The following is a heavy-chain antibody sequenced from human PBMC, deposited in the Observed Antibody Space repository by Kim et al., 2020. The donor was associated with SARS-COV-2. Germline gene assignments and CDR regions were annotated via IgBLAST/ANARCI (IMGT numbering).Heavy chain of an antibody. CDR1: GASISTNNYY. CDR3: ARLLSSTWFFDF. J-gene: IGHJ4*02. V-gene: IGHV4-39*01. CDR2: IYYTGNT. D-gene: IGHD6-13*01. Sequence: SETLSLTCTVSGASISTNNYYWAWIRQPPGQALEWIGSIYYTGNTYYNPSLASRVTISIPTSNNEFSLKLSSVTAADTAMYYCARLLSSTWFFDFWGQGSLVTVSS.